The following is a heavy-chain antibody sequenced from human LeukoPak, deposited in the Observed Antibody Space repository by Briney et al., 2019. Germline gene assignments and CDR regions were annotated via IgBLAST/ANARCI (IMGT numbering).Heavy chain of an antibody. V-gene: IGHV3-23*01. CDR2: ISGSATGT. Sequence: GGSLRLSCAASRFTYSNYAMSWVRQAPGKRLEWVSGISGSATGTYYADSAKGRFTISRDSSTNTLYLQMNSLRVEDTAIYYCATHREGALNQGFDIWGQGTTVTVSS. D-gene: IGHD1-14*01. CDR3: ATHREGALNQGFDI. J-gene: IGHJ3*02. CDR1: RFTYSNYA.